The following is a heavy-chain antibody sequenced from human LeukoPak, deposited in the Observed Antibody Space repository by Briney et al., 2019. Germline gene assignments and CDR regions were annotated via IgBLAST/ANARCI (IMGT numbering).Heavy chain of an antibody. Sequence: SQTLSLTCAVSGGSISSGGYSWSWIRQPPGKGLEWIGYIYYSGSTYYNPSLKSRVTISVDTSKNQFSLKVKSVSAADTAVYYCARRTVGPTGRWFDSWGQGTQVTVSS. J-gene: IGHJ5*01. CDR3: ARRTVGPTGRWFDS. CDR1: GGSISSGGYS. D-gene: IGHD1-26*01. V-gene: IGHV4-30-4*07. CDR2: IYYSGST.